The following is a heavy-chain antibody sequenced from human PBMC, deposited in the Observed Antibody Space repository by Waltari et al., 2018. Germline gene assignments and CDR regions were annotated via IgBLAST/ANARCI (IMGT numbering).Heavy chain of an antibody. D-gene: IGHD3-9*01. CDR2: ISWNSGSI. CDR3: AKAGYPNLAGPFDY. V-gene: IGHV3-9*01. CDR1: GFTFDDYA. J-gene: IGHJ4*02. Sequence: EVQLVESGGGLVQPGRSLRLSCAASGFTFDDYALHWVRQAPGKGLEWVSGISWNSGSIGYADSVKGRFTISRDNAKNSLYLQMNSLRAEDTALYYCAKAGYPNLAGPFDYWGQGTLVTVSS.